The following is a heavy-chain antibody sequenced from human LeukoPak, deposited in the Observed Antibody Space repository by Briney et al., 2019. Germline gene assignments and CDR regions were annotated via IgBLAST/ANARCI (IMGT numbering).Heavy chain of an antibody. CDR3: ARDLAPWSGCGP. Sequence: GGSLRLSCAASGFTLSSYWMSWVRQAPGKGLEWVANIKQDGSEKYYVDSVKGRFTISRDNAKNSLYLQMNSLRAEDTAVYYCARDLAPWSGCGPWGQGTLVTVSS. J-gene: IGHJ5*02. V-gene: IGHV3-7*03. CDR1: GFTLSSYW. CDR2: IKQDGSEK. D-gene: IGHD3-3*01.